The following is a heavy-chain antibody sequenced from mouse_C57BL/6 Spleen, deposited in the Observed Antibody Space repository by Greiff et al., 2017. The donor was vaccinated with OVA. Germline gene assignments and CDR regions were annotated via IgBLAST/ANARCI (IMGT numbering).Heavy chain of an antibody. Sequence: VQLQQSGAELVRPGASVTLSCKASGYTFTDYEMHWVKQTPVHGLEWIGAIDPETGGTAYNQKFKGKAILTADKSSSTAYMELRSLTSEDSAVYYCTRSFSRYWFAYWGQGTLVTVSA. V-gene: IGHV1-15*01. J-gene: IGHJ3*01. CDR3: TRSFSRYWFAY. CDR2: IDPETGGT. CDR1: GYTFTDYE.